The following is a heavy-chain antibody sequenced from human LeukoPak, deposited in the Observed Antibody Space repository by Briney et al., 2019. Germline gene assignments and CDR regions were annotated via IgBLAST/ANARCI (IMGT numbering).Heavy chain of an antibody. Sequence: SETLSLTCTVSGGSISSYYWSWIRQPPGKGLEWIGYIYYSGSTNYNPSLKSRVTISVDTSKNQFSLKLSSVTAADTAVYYCARNGRVAAAGTGGYSWIDPWGQEPWSPSPQ. V-gene: IGHV4-59*01. D-gene: IGHD6-13*01. CDR1: GGSISSYY. CDR2: IYYSGST. J-gene: IGHJ5*02. CDR3: ARNGRVAAAGTGGYSWIDP.